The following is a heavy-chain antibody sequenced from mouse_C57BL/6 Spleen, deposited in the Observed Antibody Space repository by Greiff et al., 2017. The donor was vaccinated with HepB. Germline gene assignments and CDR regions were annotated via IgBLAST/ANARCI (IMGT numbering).Heavy chain of an antibody. CDR2: IYPGDGDT. Sequence: VKLMESGPELVKPGASVKISCKASGYAFSSSWMNWVKQRPGKGLEWIGRIYPGDGDTNYNGKFKGKATLTADKSSSTAYMQLSSLTSEDSAFYFYAKDLVCECGGDYYAMDYWGQGTSVTVSS. J-gene: IGHJ4*01. V-gene: IGHV1-82*01. CDR1: GYAFSSSW. CDR3: AKDLVCECGGDYYAMDY.